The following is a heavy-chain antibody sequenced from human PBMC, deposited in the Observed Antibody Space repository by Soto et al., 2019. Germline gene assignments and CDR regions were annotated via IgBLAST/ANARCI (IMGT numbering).Heavy chain of an antibody. D-gene: IGHD6-13*01. V-gene: IGHV1-18*01. CDR1: GYTFTSYG. CDR3: ARDPLYSTTWNQAFDV. CDR2: ISTYNGNT. Sequence: QVQLVQSGAEGKKPGASVKVSCKASGYTFTSYGISWLRQAPGLGPEWMGRISTYNGNTNNVQKIRGRVTMTTGPSTNTADLELRRLKYDDTAVYDCARDPLYSTTWNQAFDVWGLGTMVTVSS. J-gene: IGHJ3*01.